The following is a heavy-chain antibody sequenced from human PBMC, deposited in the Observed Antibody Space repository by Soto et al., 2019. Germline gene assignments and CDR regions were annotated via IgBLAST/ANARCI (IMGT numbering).Heavy chain of an antibody. CDR3: ARYFVVVPAAIRTVREQNWFDP. V-gene: IGHV4-59*01. CDR1: GGSISSYY. CDR2: IYYSGST. D-gene: IGHD2-2*02. J-gene: IGHJ5*02. Sequence: PSETLSLTCTVSGGSISSYYWSWIRQPPGKGLEWIGYIYYSGSTNYNPSLKSRVTISVDTSKNQFSLKLSSVTAADTAVYYCARYFVVVPAAIRTVREQNWFDPWGQGTLVTVSS.